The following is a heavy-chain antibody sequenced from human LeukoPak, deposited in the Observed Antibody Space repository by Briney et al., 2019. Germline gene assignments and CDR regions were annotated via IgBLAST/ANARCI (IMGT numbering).Heavy chain of an antibody. CDR1: GFTFSSYA. D-gene: IGHD5-12*01. CDR3: AKDLLSPIALRLFDY. V-gene: IGHV3-23*01. J-gene: IGHJ4*02. CDR2: ISGSGGST. Sequence: GGSLRLSCAASGFTFSSYAMSWVRQAPGKGLEWASAISGSGGSTYYADSVKGRFTISRDNSKNTLYLQMNSLRAEDTAVYYCAKDLLSPIALRLFDYWGQGTLVTVSS.